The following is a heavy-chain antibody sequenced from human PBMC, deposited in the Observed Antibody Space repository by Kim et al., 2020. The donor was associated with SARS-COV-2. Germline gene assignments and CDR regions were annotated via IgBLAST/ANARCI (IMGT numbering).Heavy chain of an antibody. CDR2: ISRGGSSI. Sequence: GGSLRLSCAASGFTFSTYHMTWVRQAPGKGLEWLSSISRGGSSIFYADSVKGRFTISRDNAVNSLYLQMDSLRAEDTAVYYCSRDDDYYDSAGYPDYFDSWVRGTLVTVSS. V-gene: IGHV3-21*01. D-gene: IGHD3-22*01. CDR3: SRDDDYYDSAGYPDYFDS. J-gene: IGHJ4*02. CDR1: GFTFSTYH.